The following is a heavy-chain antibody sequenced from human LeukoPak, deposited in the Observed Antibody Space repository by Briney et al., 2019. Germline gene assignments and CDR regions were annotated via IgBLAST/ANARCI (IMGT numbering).Heavy chain of an antibody. CDR1: GFTFNNYA. D-gene: IGHD3-9*01. CDR2: IGFGDDSA. Sequence: GGSLRLSCATSGFTFNNYAMSWVRQAPGKGLEWVSTIGFGDDSAYYADSVKGRFTISRDNSKNTLYLQMNYLRAEDTAVYYCAKDPTSVGGRHDWLLDSWGQGTLVTVSS. V-gene: IGHV3-23*01. J-gene: IGHJ5*02. CDR3: AKDPTSVGGRHDWLLDS.